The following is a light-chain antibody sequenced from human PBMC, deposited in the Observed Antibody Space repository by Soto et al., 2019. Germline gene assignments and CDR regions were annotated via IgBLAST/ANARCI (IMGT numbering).Light chain of an antibody. CDR2: EVS. Sequence: QSVLTQPPSASGSPGQSVTISCTGTSSDVVGYNSVSWYQQHPGKAPKLIIYEVSKRPSGVPDRFSGSESGNTASLTVSGLQADDEAVYYCRSYADSNNPPYVFLAVTNDT. CDR3: RSYADSNNPPYV. CDR1: SSDVVGYNS. V-gene: IGLV2-8*01. J-gene: IGLJ1*01.